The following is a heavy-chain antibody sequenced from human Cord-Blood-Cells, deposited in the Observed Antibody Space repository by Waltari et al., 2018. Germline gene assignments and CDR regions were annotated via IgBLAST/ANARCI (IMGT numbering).Heavy chain of an antibody. CDR2: INTNTGNP. V-gene: IGHV7-4-1*02. D-gene: IGHD5-12*01. CDR1: AYTFTSYA. Sequence: QVQLVQSGSELKKPGASVMVSCTASAYTFTSYAIHWVRQAPGHGLEWMGWINTNTGNPTYAHDFTGRFVFSLGTSVSTAYLQISSLKAEETAVYYCARDGGVRDIVATIDYWGQGTLVTVSS. CDR3: ARDGGVRDIVATIDY. J-gene: IGHJ4*02.